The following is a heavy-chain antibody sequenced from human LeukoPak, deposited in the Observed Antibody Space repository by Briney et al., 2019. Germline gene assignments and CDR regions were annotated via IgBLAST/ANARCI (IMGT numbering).Heavy chain of an antibody. CDR2: IDGSGGNS. CDR3: ARDFTGSGYYMDV. CDR1: GFTFSDYA. D-gene: IGHD3-10*01. V-gene: IGHV3-23*01. Sequence: GGSLRLSCAASGFTFSDYAMSWVRQAPGKWREWVSAIDGSGGNSSYADSVKGRFTISRDNSKNTMYLQMNSLRAEDTAVYYCARDFTGSGYYMDVWGKGTTVTVSS. J-gene: IGHJ6*03.